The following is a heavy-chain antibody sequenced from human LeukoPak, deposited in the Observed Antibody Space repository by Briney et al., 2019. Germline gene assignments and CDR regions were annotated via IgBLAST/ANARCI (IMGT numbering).Heavy chain of an antibody. Sequence: PGGSLRLSCTASGLTFSSYSINWVRQAPGKGLGWVAYIAYTATIHYADSVRSRFAISRDNAKSSLFLQLNSLRAEDTAVYYCARDPHSLDYCGQGTLVTVSS. CDR2: IAYTATI. CDR1: GLTFSSYS. J-gene: IGHJ4*02. V-gene: IGHV3-48*01. CDR3: ARDPHSLDY.